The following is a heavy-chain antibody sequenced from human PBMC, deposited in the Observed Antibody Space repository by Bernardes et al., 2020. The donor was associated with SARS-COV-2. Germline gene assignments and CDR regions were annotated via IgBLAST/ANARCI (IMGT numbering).Heavy chain of an antibody. Sequence: SETLSLTCTVSGDSISSGGFYWSWIRQHPGNGLVWIGYIYYSGNTYYNPSLKSRVSISIDTSANQFSLKLSSVTAADTAVYYCARVGIEVVVMDVWGQGTTVTVSS. CDR1: GDSISSGGFY. CDR2: IYYSGNT. V-gene: IGHV4-31*03. J-gene: IGHJ6*02. CDR3: ARVGIEVVVMDV. D-gene: IGHD2-2*01.